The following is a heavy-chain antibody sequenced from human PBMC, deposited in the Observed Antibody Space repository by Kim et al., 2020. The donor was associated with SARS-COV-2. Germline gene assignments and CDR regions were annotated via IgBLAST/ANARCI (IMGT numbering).Heavy chain of an antibody. CDR2: IIPIFGTA. CDR1: GGTFSSYA. D-gene: IGHD4-4*01. CDR3: AREGDYSNPHPEN. J-gene: IGHJ4*02. Sequence: SVKVSCKASGGTFSSYAISWVRQAPGQGLEWMGGIIPIFGTANYAQKFQGRVTITADESTSTAYMELSSLRSEDTAVYYCAREGDYSNPHPENWGQGTLVTVSS. V-gene: IGHV1-69*13.